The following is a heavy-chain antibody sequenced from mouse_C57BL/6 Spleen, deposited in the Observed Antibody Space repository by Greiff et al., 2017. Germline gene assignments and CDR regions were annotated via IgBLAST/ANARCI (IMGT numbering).Heavy chain of an antibody. CDR1: GYSITSGYY. CDR2: ISYDGSN. V-gene: IGHV3-6*01. CDR3: AREGDGPAWFAY. J-gene: IGHJ3*01. Sequence: EVQLVESGPGLVKPSQSLSLTCSVTGYSITSGYYWNWIRQFPGNKLEWMGYISYDGSNNYNPSLKNRISITRDTSKNQFFLKLNSVTTEDTATYYCAREGDGPAWFAYWGQGTLVTVSA. D-gene: IGHD2-3*01.